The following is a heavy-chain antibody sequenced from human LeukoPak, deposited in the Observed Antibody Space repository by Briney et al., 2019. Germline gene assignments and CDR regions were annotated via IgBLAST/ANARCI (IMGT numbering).Heavy chain of an antibody. CDR2: IIPIFGTA. CDR1: GGTFSSYA. CDR3: ARDGKARSSWYYFDY. D-gene: IGHD6-13*01. J-gene: IGHJ4*02. Sequence: GASVKVSCKASGGTFSSYAISWVRQAPGRGLEWMGGIIPIFGTANYAQKFQGRVTITADESTSTAYMELSSLRSEDTAVYYCARDGKARSSWYYFDYWGQGTLVTVSS. V-gene: IGHV1-69*13.